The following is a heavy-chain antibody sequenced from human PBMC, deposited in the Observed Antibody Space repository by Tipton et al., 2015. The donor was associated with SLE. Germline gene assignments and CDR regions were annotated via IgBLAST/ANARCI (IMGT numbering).Heavy chain of an antibody. CDR1: GGSISSYY. D-gene: IGHD4-11*01. CDR3: ARGYSNYGGYYMDV. V-gene: IGHV4-31*03. Sequence: TLSLTCTVSGGSISSYYWSWIRQHPGKGLEWIGYIYYSGSTYYNPSLKSRVTISVDTSKNQFSLKLSSVTAADTAVYYCARGYSNYGGYYMDVWGKGTTVTVSS. CDR2: IYYSGST. J-gene: IGHJ6*03.